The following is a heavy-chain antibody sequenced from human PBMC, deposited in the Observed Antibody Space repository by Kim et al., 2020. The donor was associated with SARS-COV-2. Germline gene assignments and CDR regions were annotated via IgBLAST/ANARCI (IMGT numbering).Heavy chain of an antibody. CDR3: ARADGGKGLRYFDWLSKLYYYYGMDV. CDR1: GYTFTSYD. CDR2: MNPNSGNT. V-gene: IGHV1-8*01. D-gene: IGHD3-9*01. J-gene: IGHJ6*02. Sequence: ASVKVSCKASGYTFTSYDINWVRQATGQGLEWMGWMNPNSGNTGYAQKFQGRVTMTRNTSISTAYMELSSLRSEDTAVYYCARADGGKGLRYFDWLSKLYYYYGMDVWGQGTTVTVSS.